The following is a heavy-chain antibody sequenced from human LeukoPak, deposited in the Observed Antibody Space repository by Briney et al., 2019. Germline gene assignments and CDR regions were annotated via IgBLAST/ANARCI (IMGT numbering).Heavy chain of an antibody. J-gene: IGHJ4*02. V-gene: IGHV3-23*01. CDR1: GFPFRNNV. D-gene: IGHD3-3*01. Sequence: GGSLRLSCAASGFPFRNNVMTWVRQAPGRGLDWLAAIRGSGDTYYADSVKGRFTISRDNSKNMLYLQMNSLRAEDTAAYYCAKTFPYGTTWYGFCDYWGQGALVTVSS. CDR3: AKTFPYGTTWYGFCDY. CDR2: IRGSGDT.